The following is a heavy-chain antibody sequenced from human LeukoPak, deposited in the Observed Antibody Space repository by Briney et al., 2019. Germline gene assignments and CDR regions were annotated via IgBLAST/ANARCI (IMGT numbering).Heavy chain of an antibody. V-gene: IGHV1-2*04. CDR3: ARDRVSDLYCSSTSCSYYYYYGMDV. CDR2: INPDSGGT. CDR1: GYTFTGYY. Sequence: GASVKVSCKASGYTFTGYYMHWVRQAPGQGLEWMGWINPDSGGTNYAQKFQGWVTMTRDTSISTAYMELSRLRSDDTAVYYCARDRVSDLYCSSTSCSYYYYYGMDVWGQGTTVTVSS. J-gene: IGHJ6*02. D-gene: IGHD2-2*01.